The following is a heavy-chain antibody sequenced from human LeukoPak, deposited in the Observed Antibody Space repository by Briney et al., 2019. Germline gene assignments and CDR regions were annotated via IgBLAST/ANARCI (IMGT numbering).Heavy chain of an antibody. D-gene: IGHD5-18*01. Sequence: QTGGSLRLSCAAPGFPFSSYEMNWVRQAPGKGLEWISYISSSGSTRYYADSVKGRFTISRDNTRNSLYLQMNSLRAEDTAIYYCARVLREWIPDYWGQGTLVTVSS. CDR3: ARVLREWIPDY. J-gene: IGHJ4*02. CDR1: GFPFSSYE. V-gene: IGHV3-48*03. CDR2: ISSSGSTR.